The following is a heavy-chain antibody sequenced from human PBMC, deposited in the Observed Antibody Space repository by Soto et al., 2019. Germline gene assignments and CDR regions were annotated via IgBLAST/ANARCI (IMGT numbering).Heavy chain of an antibody. D-gene: IGHD4-17*01. Sequence: SETLSLTCTVSGGSISSYYWSWIRQPPGKGLEWIGYIYYSGSTNYNPSLKSRVTISVDTSKNQFSLKLSSVTAADTAVYYCARLAYDYGDYGSDAFDIWGQGTMVNVS. CDR2: IYYSGST. CDR3: ARLAYDYGDYGSDAFDI. J-gene: IGHJ3*02. CDR1: GGSISSYY. V-gene: IGHV4-59*08.